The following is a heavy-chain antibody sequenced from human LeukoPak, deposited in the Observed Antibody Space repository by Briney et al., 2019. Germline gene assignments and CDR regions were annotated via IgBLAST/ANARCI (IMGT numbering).Heavy chain of an antibody. CDR2: VSGSGGST. D-gene: IGHD3-22*01. CDR3: ARESYSDSSGYSSD. CDR1: GFTFSSYA. Sequence: GGSLRLSCAASGFTFSSYAMSWVRLAPGKGLEWVSAVSGSGGSTYYADSVKGRFAISRDNSKNTLYLQMGSLRAEDMAVYYCARESYSDSSGYSSDWGQGTLVTVSS. V-gene: IGHV3-23*01. J-gene: IGHJ4*02.